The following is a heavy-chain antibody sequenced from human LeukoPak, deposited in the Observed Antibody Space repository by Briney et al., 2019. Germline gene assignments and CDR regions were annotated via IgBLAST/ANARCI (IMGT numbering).Heavy chain of an antibody. D-gene: IGHD6-13*01. Sequence: GASVNLSCKASGYTFTSYYMHWVRQAPGQGLEWMGIISPSGGSTSYAQKFQGRVTMTRDTSTSTVYMELSSLRSEDTAVYYCARDASSRWSRTFDYWGQGTLVTVSS. CDR1: GYTFTSYY. CDR2: ISPSGGST. CDR3: ARDASSRWSRTFDY. V-gene: IGHV1-46*01. J-gene: IGHJ4*02.